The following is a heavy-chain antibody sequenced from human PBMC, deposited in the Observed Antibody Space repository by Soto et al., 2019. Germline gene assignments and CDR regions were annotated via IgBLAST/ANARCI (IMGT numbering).Heavy chain of an antibody. D-gene: IGHD5-18*01. Sequence: GGSLRLSCAASGFHFRSYGMSWVRQAPGKGLEWVSGLSGSGGSTYYADSVKGRFTISRDISNNTLYLQMNSLRAEDTAVYYCAKDLGLWIQLWLPDYWGQGTLVTVSS. CDR2: LSGSGGST. CDR3: AKDLGLWIQLWLPDY. J-gene: IGHJ4*02. CDR1: GFHFRSYG. V-gene: IGHV3-23*01.